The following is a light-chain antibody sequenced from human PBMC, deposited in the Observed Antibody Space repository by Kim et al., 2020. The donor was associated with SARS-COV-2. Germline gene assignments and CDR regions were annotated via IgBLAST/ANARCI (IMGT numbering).Light chain of an antibody. V-gene: IGKV1-39*01. J-gene: IGKJ1*01. Sequence: DIQMTQSPSSLSASVGDRVTITCRATQSISRYLTWYQQKPGKAPKLLIYAASSLLSGVPSRFSGSGSGTDFTLTISSLQPEDFATYYCRQRYDTYPWTFGQGTKVDIK. CDR1: QSISRY. CDR2: AAS. CDR3: RQRYDTYPWT.